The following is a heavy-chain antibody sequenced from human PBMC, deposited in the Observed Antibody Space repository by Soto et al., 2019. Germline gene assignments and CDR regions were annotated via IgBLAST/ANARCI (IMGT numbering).Heavy chain of an antibody. J-gene: IGHJ4*02. CDR2: IYWDDDK. Sequence: QITLKESGPTLVKPTQTLTLTCTFSGFSLSTSGVGVGWIRQPPGKALQWLALIYWDDDKRYRPSLKSRLTNTKEHYKTQLVFTMTSSDAVETATYYCSHSGYSSGWSEVSPLYFHYWGQGRLGTV. V-gene: IGHV2-5*02. D-gene: IGHD6-19*01. CDR1: GFSLSTSGVG. CDR3: SHSGYSSGWSEVSPLYFHY.